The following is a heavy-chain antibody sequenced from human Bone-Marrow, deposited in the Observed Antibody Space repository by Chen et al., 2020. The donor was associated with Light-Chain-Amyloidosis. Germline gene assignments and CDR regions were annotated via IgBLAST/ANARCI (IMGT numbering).Heavy chain of an antibody. D-gene: IGHD3-22*01. CDR1: GLTFSSYA. CDR3: AKDRWDYYDSSGYYGYFDY. CDR2: ISGSGGST. Sequence: EVQLLESGGGLVQPGGSLRLSCAAPGLTFSSYAMNWVRQAPGKGLEWVSAISGSGGSTYYADSVKGRFTISRDNSKNTLYLQMNSLRAEDTAVYYCAKDRWDYYDSSGYYGYFDYWGQGTLVTVSS. V-gene: IGHV3-23*01. J-gene: IGHJ4*02.